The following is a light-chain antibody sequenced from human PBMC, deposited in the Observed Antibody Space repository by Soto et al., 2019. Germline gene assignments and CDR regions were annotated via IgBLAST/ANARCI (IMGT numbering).Light chain of an antibody. V-gene: IGLV2-14*03. CDR2: DVS. J-gene: IGLJ1*01. Sequence: QSALTQPASVSGSREQSITISCTGTSSDVGGSKFVSWYQQLPGKAPKLIISDVSDRPSGVSHRFSGSKSGSTASLTISGLQAEDEADYYCSSYTSANSNVFGTGTKLTVL. CDR3: SSYTSANSNV. CDR1: SSDVGGSKF.